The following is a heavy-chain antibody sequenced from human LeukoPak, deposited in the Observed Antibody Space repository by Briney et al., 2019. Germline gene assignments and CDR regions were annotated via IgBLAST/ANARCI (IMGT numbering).Heavy chain of an antibody. V-gene: IGHV4-4*09. CDR3: ARQKCTSTSCLTKNAFDI. Sequence: SETLSLTCTVSGSISSYYWSWIRQPPGKGLEWIGYINTSGSTNYNPSLKSRVTISVDTSKNQFSLDLSSVTAADTAVYYCARQKCTSTSCLTKNAFDIWGQGTMVTVSS. CDR1: GSISSYY. D-gene: IGHD2-2*01. CDR2: INTSGST. J-gene: IGHJ3*02.